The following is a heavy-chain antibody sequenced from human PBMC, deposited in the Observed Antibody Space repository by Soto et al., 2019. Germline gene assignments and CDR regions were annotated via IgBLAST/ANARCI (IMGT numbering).Heavy chain of an antibody. Sequence: RASVKVSCKASGGTFSSYAISWVRQAPGQGLEWMGGIIPIFGTANYAQKFQGRVTITADESTSTAYMELSSLRSEDTAVYYCAGLPTRGSYYYYYGMDVWGQGTTVTVSS. CDR2: IIPIFGTA. CDR1: GGTFSSYA. CDR3: AGLPTRGSYYYYYGMDV. J-gene: IGHJ6*02. V-gene: IGHV1-69*13.